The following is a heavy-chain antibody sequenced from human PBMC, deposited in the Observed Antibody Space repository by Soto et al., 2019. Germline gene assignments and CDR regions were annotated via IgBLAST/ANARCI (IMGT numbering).Heavy chain of an antibody. CDR3: AREEGSSWYMYYYYGMDV. V-gene: IGHV3-7*01. CDR1: GFTFSSYW. J-gene: IGHJ6*02. D-gene: IGHD6-13*01. Sequence: QPGGSLRLSCAASGFTFSSYWMSWVRQAPGKGLEWVTNIKQDGSEKYYVDSVKGRFTISRDNAKNSLYLQMNSLRAEDTAVYYCAREEGSSWYMYYYYGMDVWGQGTTVTVSS. CDR2: IKQDGSEK.